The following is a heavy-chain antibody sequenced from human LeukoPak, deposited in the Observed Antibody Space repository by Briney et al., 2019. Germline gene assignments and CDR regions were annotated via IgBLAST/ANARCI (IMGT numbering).Heavy chain of an antibody. CDR1: GFTFSSYA. J-gene: IGHJ4*02. V-gene: IGHV3-30-3*01. CDR3: ARGGSYFDY. CDR2: ISYDGSNE. Sequence: GRSLRLSCAASGFTFSSYAMHWVRQAPGKGLEWVAVISYDGSNEYYADSVKGRFTISRDNSKNTLYLQMNSLRAEDTAVYYCARGGSYFDYWGQGTLVTVSS.